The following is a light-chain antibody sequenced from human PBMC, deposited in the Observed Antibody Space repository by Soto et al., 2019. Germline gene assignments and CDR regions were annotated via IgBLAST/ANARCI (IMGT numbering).Light chain of an antibody. Sequence: QSALTQPPSASGSPGQSVTISCTGSSSDVGGYNYVSWYQQRPGKAPKLMIYEVSKQPSGVPDRFSGSKSGNTASLTVSGLQAEDEADYYCSSYAGSNNVVFGGGTKLTVL. CDR2: EVS. J-gene: IGLJ2*01. V-gene: IGLV2-8*01. CDR1: SSDVGGYNY. CDR3: SSYAGSNNVV.